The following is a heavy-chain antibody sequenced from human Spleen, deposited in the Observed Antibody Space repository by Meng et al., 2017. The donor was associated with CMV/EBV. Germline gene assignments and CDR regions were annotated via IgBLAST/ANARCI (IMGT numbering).Heavy chain of an antibody. Sequence: SETLSLTCAVFGESFNGYYYNWIRQPPGKDLEWIGEINHSGDTNYNPSLKSRVTISVDTSTNQFSLKVNSVTAADTAVYYCVSWGSSWTYYFDYWGQGTLVTVSS. CDR2: INHSGDT. CDR1: GESFNGYY. V-gene: IGHV4-34*01. J-gene: IGHJ4*02. CDR3: VSWGSSWTYYFDY. D-gene: IGHD6-13*01.